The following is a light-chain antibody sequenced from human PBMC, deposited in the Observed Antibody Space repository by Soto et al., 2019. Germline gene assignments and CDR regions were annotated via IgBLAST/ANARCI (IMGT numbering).Light chain of an antibody. CDR2: SGS. Sequence: DIQMTQSPSSVSASVGDRVTITCRASQGLSSWLAWYQQKPGKAPKLLIYSGSSLQSGVSSRFSSSGGGTDFTLTISSLQPEDFATYYCQQANSFPITFGQGTRLEIK. CDR1: QGLSSW. CDR3: QQANSFPIT. V-gene: IGKV1D-12*01. J-gene: IGKJ5*01.